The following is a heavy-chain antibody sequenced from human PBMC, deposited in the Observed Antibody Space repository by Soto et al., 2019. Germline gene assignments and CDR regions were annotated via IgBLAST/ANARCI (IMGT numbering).Heavy chain of an antibody. J-gene: IGHJ4*02. CDR1: GYSFSGYW. D-gene: IGHD1-20*01. Sequence: GESLKISCNGSGYSFSGYWIGWVRQMPGKGLEWMGIIYPGDSDTRYSPSFQGQVTISADKSISTAYLQWNSLKASDTAMYYCARRPGIAGAADPFDYWGQGTLVTVS. CDR2: IYPGDSDT. V-gene: IGHV5-51*01. CDR3: ARRPGIAGAADPFDY.